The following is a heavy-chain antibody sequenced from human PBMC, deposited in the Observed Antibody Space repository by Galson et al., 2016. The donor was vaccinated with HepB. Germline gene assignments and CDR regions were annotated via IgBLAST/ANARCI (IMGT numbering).Heavy chain of an antibody. Sequence: SLRLSCAASGFTFRSYSMNWVRQAPGKGLEWVSYISVHYTIYYADSVRGRFTISRDNAKNSVYLQMNSLRAEDTAVYFCARSVEGSFDYWGHGALVTVSS. J-gene: IGHJ4*03. V-gene: IGHV3-48*04. CDR3: ARSVEGSFDY. CDR1: GFTFRSYS. CDR2: ISVHYTI.